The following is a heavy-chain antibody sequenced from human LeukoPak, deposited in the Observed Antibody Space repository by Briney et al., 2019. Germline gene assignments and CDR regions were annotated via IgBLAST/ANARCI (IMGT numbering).Heavy chain of an antibody. D-gene: IGHD5/OR15-5a*01. CDR3: ATFCVYDLLECFDY. CDR2: FDPEEGER. J-gene: IGHJ4*02. V-gene: IGHV1-24*01. Sequence: ASVKVSCKVSGDNLSKLNVHWVRQAPGKGVEWIGGFDPEEGERLYAQKFEGRVTMTEDTSTDTAYMQLTSLRSEDTAVYYCATFCVYDLLECFDYWGQGTLVTVSS. CDR1: GDNLSKLN.